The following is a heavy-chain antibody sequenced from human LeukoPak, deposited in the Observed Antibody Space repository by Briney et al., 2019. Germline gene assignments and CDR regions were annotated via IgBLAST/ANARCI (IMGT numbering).Heavy chain of an antibody. CDR3: ARYTSGWYQYYFDY. V-gene: IGHV3-7*01. CDR1: GFTFSSYW. CDR2: IKQDGSEK. D-gene: IGHD6-19*01. Sequence: PGGSLRLSSAASGFTFSSYWMSWVRQAPGKGLEWVANIKQDGSEKYYVDSVKGRFTISRDNAKNSLYLQMNSLRAEDTAVYYCARYTSGWYQYYFDYWGQGTLVTVSS. J-gene: IGHJ4*02.